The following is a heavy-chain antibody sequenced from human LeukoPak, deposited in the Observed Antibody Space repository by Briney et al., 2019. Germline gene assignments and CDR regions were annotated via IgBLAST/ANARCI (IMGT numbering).Heavy chain of an antibody. Sequence: SVKVSCKASGGTFSNYAFSWVRQAPGEGLEWMGGIFPVFGTAYYAQKFQARVTITTDESTSTGYMEMSSLRSEDTAIYYCARGNYWSEFDYWGQGTLVTVSS. V-gene: IGHV1-69*05. CDR3: ARGNYWSEFDY. J-gene: IGHJ4*02. CDR2: IFPVFGTA. D-gene: IGHD2-8*02. CDR1: GGTFSNYA.